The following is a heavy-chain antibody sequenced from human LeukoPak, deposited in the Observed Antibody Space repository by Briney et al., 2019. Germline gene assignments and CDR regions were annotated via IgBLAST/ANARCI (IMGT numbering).Heavy chain of an antibody. J-gene: IGHJ6*02. Sequence: GGSLRLSCAPSGFTFSGSAIHWVRQASGKGLEWVGRIRSKANSYATAYDASVKGRFTISRDDSKNTAYLQMNSLKTEDTAVYYCTRHGWGMDVWGQGTTVTVSS. CDR1: GFTFSGSA. CDR3: TRHGWGMDV. V-gene: IGHV3-73*01. CDR2: IRSKANSYAT. D-gene: IGHD2-2*03.